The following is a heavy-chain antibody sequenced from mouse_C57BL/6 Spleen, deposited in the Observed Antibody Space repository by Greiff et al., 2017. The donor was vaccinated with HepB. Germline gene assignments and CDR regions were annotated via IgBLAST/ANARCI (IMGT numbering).Heavy chain of an antibody. J-gene: IGHJ1*03. D-gene: IGHD1-1*01. CDR1: GYTFTSYW. Sequence: QVQLQQPGAELVMPGASVKLSCKASGYTFTSYWMHWVKQRPGQGLEWIGEIDPSDSYTNYNQKFKGKSTLTVDKSSSTAYMQLSSLTSEDSAVYDCARVVAAYFDVWGTGTTVTVSS. V-gene: IGHV1-69*01. CDR2: IDPSDSYT. CDR3: ARVVAAYFDV.